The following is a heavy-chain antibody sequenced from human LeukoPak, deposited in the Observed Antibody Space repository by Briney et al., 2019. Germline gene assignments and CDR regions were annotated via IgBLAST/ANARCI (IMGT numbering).Heavy chain of an antibody. Sequence: SETLSLTCTVSGGSMTSYYWTWIRQSPGKGLEWIGYMYYTGRTNYNPSLKSRVTISVDTSKDQFSLKLSSVTAADTAVYYCARQPRNYYDSSGYYLGRFFDYWGQGTPVTVSS. J-gene: IGHJ4*02. CDR2: MYYTGRT. V-gene: IGHV4-59*08. D-gene: IGHD3-22*01. CDR1: GGSMTSYY. CDR3: ARQPRNYYDSSGYYLGRFFDY.